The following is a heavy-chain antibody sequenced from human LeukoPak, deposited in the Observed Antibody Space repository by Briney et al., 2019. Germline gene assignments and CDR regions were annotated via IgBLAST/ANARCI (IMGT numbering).Heavy chain of an antibody. Sequence: PSETLSLTRTVSGGSISSYYWSWIRQPPGKGLEWIGYIYYSGSTNYNPSLKSRVTISVDTSKNQFSLKLSSVTAADTAVYYCARGYFDWQRFDPWGQGTLVTVSS. CDR1: GGSISSYY. D-gene: IGHD3-9*01. CDR3: ARGYFDWQRFDP. J-gene: IGHJ5*02. V-gene: IGHV4-59*01. CDR2: IYYSGST.